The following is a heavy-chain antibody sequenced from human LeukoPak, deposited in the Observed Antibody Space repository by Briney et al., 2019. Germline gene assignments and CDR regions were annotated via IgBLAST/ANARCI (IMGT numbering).Heavy chain of an antibody. V-gene: IGHV3-30*04. CDR1: GFTFSSYA. Sequence: GGSLRLSCAASGFTFSSYAIHWARQAPGKGLEWVGVISYDGSKKYYADSVKGGFTISRDNSKNTLYLQMNSLRAEDTAVYYCARDLKGAIGYYDSSGYYPSGTFDIWGQGTMVTVSS. CDR3: ARDLKGAIGYYDSSGYYPSGTFDI. D-gene: IGHD3-22*01. CDR2: ISYDGSKK. J-gene: IGHJ3*02.